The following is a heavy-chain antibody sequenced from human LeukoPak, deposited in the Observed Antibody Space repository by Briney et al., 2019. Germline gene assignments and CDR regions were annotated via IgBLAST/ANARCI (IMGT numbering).Heavy chain of an antibody. Sequence: ASVTVSCTASGYTFTSYAMNWVRQPPGQGLEWVGWINTNTGNPTYAQGFTGRFVFSLDTSVSTAYLQISSLKAEDTAVYYCARGGSYGLSDYWGQGTLVTVSS. CDR2: INTNTGNP. V-gene: IGHV7-4-1*02. CDR3: ARGGSYGLSDY. CDR1: GYTFTSYA. D-gene: IGHD1-26*01. J-gene: IGHJ4*02.